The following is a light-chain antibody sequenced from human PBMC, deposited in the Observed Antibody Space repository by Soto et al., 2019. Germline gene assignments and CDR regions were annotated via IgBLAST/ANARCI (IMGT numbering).Light chain of an antibody. CDR1: SSDVSGYNY. Sequence: QSVLTQPRSVSGSPGQSVTISCTGTSSDVSGYNYVSWYQQHPGKAPKLIIYDVSKRPSGVPDRFSGSKSGNTASLTISGLQAEDEADYCCCSYAGSYTLVFGGGTKLTVL. CDR2: DVS. V-gene: IGLV2-11*01. CDR3: CSYAGSYTLV. J-gene: IGLJ2*01.